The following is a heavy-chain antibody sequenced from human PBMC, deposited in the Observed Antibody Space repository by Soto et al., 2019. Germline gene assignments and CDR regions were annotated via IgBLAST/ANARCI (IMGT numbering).Heavy chain of an antibody. CDR3: AREPAGRPYFDY. CDR2: ISSSSSYI. J-gene: IGHJ4*02. Sequence: GSLRLSCAASGFTFSSYSMNWVRQAPGKGLEWVSSISSSSSYIYYADSVKGRFTISRDNAKNSLYLQMNSLRAEDTAVYYCAREPAGRPYFDYWGQGTLVTVSS. V-gene: IGHV3-21*01. CDR1: GFTFSSYS.